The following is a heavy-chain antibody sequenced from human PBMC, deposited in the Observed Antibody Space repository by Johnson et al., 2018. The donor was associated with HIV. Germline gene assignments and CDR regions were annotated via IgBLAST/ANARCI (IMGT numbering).Heavy chain of an antibody. Sequence: EVQVVESGGGLVQPGGSLRLSCAASGFTLSSYAMSWVRQAPGKGLEWVSGISGSGGSAYYADSVRGPFPLSRDNSKNTLYLQMNSLRADDTAVYYCARVGDRAMIVGGTDAFDIWGQGTMVTVSS. CDR2: ISGSGGSA. D-gene: IGHD3-22*01. CDR1: GFTLSSYA. CDR3: ARVGDRAMIVGGTDAFDI. J-gene: IGHJ3*02. V-gene: IGHV3-23*04.